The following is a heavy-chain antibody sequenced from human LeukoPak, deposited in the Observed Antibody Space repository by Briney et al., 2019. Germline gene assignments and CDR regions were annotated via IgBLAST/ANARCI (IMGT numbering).Heavy chain of an antibody. J-gene: IGHJ4*02. D-gene: IGHD1-1*01. Sequence: ASVKLSCKTSGYTFTNDYMHWVRQAPGQGLKWMGVINPGDGTTKYAQKFQGRVTMTRDTSTSTLYMELSSLRSEDTAMYYCSKVGQLVFDYWGQGTLVTVSS. CDR2: INPGDGTT. V-gene: IGHV1-46*03. CDR3: SKVGQLVFDY. CDR1: GYTFTNDY.